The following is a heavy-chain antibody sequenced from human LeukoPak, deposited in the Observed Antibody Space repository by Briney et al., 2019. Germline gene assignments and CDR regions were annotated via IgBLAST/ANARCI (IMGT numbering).Heavy chain of an antibody. J-gene: IGHJ6*03. CDR1: GGSIGIYY. D-gene: IGHD3-10*01. CDR2: IFTSGIA. CDR3: AREISGTYYNPLGYMDV. Sequence: SETLSLTCTVSGGSIGIYYWNWIRQPAGKGLEWIGRIFTSGIANYNPSLKSRVTMSVDTSKNQFSLNLSSVTAADTAVYYCAREISGTYYNPLGYMDVWGKGTTVTVSS. V-gene: IGHV4-4*07.